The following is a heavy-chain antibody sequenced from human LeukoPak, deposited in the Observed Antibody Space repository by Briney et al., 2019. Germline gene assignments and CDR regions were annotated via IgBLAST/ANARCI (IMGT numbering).Heavy chain of an antibody. J-gene: IGHJ6*03. V-gene: IGHV3-13*01. CDR2: IGTAGDT. D-gene: IGHD2-8*01. CDR1: GFTFSSYD. Sequence: GESLRLSCAASGFTFSSYDMHWVRQATGKGLEWVSAIGTAGDTYYPGSVKGRFTISRENAKNSLYLQMNSLRAEDTAVYYCAKDRCSNGIGCYYYYMDVRGKGTTVTVSS. CDR3: AKDRCSNGIGCYYYYMDV.